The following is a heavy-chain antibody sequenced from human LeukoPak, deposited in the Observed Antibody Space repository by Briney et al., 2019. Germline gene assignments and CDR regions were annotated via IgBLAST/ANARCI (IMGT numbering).Heavy chain of an antibody. CDR2: MNPNSGNT. D-gene: IGHD1-14*01. CDR1: GYTFTSYD. V-gene: IGHV1-8*01. CDR3: ARGSRYGVYYYYMDV. J-gene: IGHJ6*03. Sequence: ASVTVSCKASGYTFTSYDINWVRQATGQGLEWMGWMNPNSGNTGYAQKFQGRVTMTRNTSISTAYMELSSLRSEDTAVYYCARGSRYGVYYYYMDVWGKGTTVTVSS.